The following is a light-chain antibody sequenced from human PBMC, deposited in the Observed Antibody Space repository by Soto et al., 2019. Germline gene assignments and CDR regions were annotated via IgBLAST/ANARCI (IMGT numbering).Light chain of an antibody. CDR3: QQYSKWPRT. CDR1: ESLNNN. J-gene: IGKJ4*01. CDR2: RAS. Sequence: EILMTQSPATLSVSQGERATLSCRASESLNNNLAWYQQSPGQVPRLLIYRASNRATGIPARFSGSGSGTEFSLTISSLQSEDFSVYYCQQYSKWPRTFGGGTKVEIK. V-gene: IGKV3-15*01.